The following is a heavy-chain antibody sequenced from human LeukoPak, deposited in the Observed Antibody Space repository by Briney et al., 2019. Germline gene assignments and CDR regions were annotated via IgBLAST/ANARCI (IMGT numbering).Heavy chain of an antibody. J-gene: IGHJ4*02. CDR2: IYYGGST. D-gene: IGHD5-12*01. CDR1: GGSISSSSYY. CDR3: ARGGSGYDENLDY. Sequence: KPSETLSLTCTVSGGSISSSSYYWGWIRQPPGKGLEWIGSIYYGGSTYYNPSLKSRVTISVDTSKNQFSLKLSSVTAADTAVYYCARGGSGYDENLDYWGQGTLVTVSS. V-gene: IGHV4-39*07.